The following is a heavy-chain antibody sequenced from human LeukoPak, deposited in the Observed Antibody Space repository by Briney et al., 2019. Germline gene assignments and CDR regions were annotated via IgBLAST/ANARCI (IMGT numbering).Heavy chain of an antibody. CDR3: ARDCIGCHGFDY. D-gene: IGHD2-15*01. J-gene: IGHJ4*02. CDR1: GYTFTNYG. V-gene: IGHV1-18*01. Sequence: ASVKVSCKASGYTFTNYGICWVRQAPGQGLEWMGWVSAYADNTNYVQKVRGRVTMTTDTSTSTAYMALRSLRSDDTAVYYCARDCIGCHGFDYWGQGTQVTVSS. CDR2: VSAYADNT.